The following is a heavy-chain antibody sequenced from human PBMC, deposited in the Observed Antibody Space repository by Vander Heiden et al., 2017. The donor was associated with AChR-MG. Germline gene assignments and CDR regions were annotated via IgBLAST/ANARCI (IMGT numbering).Heavy chain of an antibody. CDR2: ISSGGSTI. Sequence: QVQLVESGGGLVKPGGSLRLSCAASGFTFSDYYMGWIRQAPGKGLEWISHISSGGSTIYYADSVKGRFTISRDKAKNLVSLQMNSLRAEDTAVYYCARDQRWPHDYGDYDSSAWGQGTMVTVSS. CDR3: ARDQRWPHDYGDYDSSA. D-gene: IGHD4-17*01. CDR1: GFTFSDYY. J-gene: IGHJ5*02. V-gene: IGHV3-11*01.